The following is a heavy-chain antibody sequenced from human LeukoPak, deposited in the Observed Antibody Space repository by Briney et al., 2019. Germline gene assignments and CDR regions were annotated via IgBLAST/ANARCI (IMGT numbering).Heavy chain of an antibody. D-gene: IGHD3-10*01. Sequence: GSLRLSCAASGFTFSSYSMNWVRQAPGKGLEWVSGISGSGGSTYYADSVKGRFTISRDNSKNTLYLQMDSLRLEDTAVYYCAKDGTMVRGVSDYWGQGTLVTVSS. CDR1: GFTFSSYS. CDR3: AKDGTMVRGVSDY. V-gene: IGHV3-23*01. J-gene: IGHJ4*02. CDR2: ISGSGGST.